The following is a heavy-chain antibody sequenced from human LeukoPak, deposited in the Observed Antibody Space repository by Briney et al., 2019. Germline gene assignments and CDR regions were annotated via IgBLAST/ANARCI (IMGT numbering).Heavy chain of an antibody. CDR1: GYTLSELS. CDR3: ATGVIGPDGFDI. V-gene: IGHV1-24*01. Sequence: GASVKVSCRVSGYTLSELSRHWVRQAPGKGLEWMGGIDPEDGEKIYAQKFQGRFTMTEDSSTDTAYMELNTLRSEDTAVYFCATGVIGPDGFDIWGQGTLVTVSS. D-gene: IGHD3-22*01. J-gene: IGHJ3*02. CDR2: IDPEDGEK.